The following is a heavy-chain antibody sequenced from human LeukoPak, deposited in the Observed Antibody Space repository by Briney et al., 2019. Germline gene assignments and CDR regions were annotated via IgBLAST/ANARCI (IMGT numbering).Heavy chain of an antibody. CDR2: ISGSGGST. V-gene: IGHV3-23*01. CDR1: GFTFSSSA. D-gene: IGHD4-17*01. CDR3: AKDRLYGDYVADFDY. Sequence: GGSLRLSCAASGFTFSSSAMSWVRQAPGKGLEWVSAISGSGGSTYYADSVKGRFTISRDNSKNTLYLQMNSLRAEDTAVYYCAKDRLYGDYVADFDYWGQGTLVTVSS. J-gene: IGHJ4*02.